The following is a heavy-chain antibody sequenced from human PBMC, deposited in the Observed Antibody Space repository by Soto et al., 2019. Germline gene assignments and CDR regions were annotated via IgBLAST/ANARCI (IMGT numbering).Heavy chain of an antibody. CDR1: GFTFSSYA. CDR3: TRAGSLQWLVPEDY. J-gene: IGHJ4*02. Sequence: GGSLRLSCAASGFTFSSYAMHWVRQAPGKGLEWVAIISYDGSNKYYADSVKGRFTIARDNSKNTLYLQMNSLRAEDTAVYYCTRAGSLQWLVPEDYWGQGTLVTVSS. CDR2: ISYDGSNK. V-gene: IGHV3-30-3*01. D-gene: IGHD6-19*01.